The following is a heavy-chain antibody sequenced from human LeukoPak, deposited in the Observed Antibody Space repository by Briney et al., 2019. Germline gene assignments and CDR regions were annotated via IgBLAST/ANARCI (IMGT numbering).Heavy chain of an antibody. D-gene: IGHD3-22*01. CDR1: GYTFTSYG. CDR3: ARAYYHATSSYRGFDF. Sequence: ASVKVSCKASGYTFTSYGFTWVRQAPGQGLEWMGWISAYNGNTDYAQKLQGRVTMTTDTSTSTAYMELRSLRSDDTAVYFCARAYYHATSSYRGFDFWGQGTLVTVSS. J-gene: IGHJ4*02. V-gene: IGHV1-18*01. CDR2: ISAYNGNT.